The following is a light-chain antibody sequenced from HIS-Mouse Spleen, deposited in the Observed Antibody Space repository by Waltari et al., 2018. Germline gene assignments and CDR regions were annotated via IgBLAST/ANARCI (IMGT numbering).Light chain of an antibody. CDR1: QSVLYSPNNKNY. Sequence: DIVMTQSPDSLAVFLGERATINCKSSQSVLYSPNNKNYLAWYQQKPGQPPKLLIYWASTRESGVPDRFSGSGSGTDFTLTISSLQAEDVAVYYCQQYYSTPYTFGQGTKLEIK. CDR3: QQYYSTPYT. J-gene: IGKJ2*01. V-gene: IGKV4-1*01. CDR2: WAS.